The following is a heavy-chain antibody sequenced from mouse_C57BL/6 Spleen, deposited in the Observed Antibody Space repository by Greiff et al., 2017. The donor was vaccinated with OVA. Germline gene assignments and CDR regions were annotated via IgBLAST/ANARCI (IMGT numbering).Heavy chain of an antibody. CDR3: ASRGVDYEGFAY. CDR1: GYSFPNYL. V-gene: IGHV1-54*01. J-gene: IGHJ3*01. Sequence: QVQLKQSGAELVRPGTSVKVSCKASGYSFPNYLIEWVKQRPGQGLEWIGVINPGSGGTTYNEKFKGKATLTAATSSSTAYMQLSSLTSEASAVYFGASRGVDYEGFAYWDQVTLVTVSA. D-gene: IGHD2-4*01. CDR2: INPGSGGT.